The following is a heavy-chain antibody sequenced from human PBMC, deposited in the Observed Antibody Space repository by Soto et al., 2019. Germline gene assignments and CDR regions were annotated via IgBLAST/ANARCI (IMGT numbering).Heavy chain of an antibody. J-gene: IGHJ4*02. Sequence: LSCAASGFTFSSYGMHWVRQAPGKGLEWVAVIWYDGSNKYYADSVKGRFTISRDNSKNTLYLQMNSLRAEDTAVYYCARSGLLWFGEKDYWGQGTLVTVSS. V-gene: IGHV3-33*01. CDR2: IWYDGSNK. CDR3: ARSGLLWFGEKDY. D-gene: IGHD3-10*01. CDR1: GFTFSSYG.